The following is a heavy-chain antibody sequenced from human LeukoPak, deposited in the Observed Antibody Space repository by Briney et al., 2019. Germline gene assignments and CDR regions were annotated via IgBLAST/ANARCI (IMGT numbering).Heavy chain of an antibody. CDR1: GVSISSYY. J-gene: IGHJ5*02. D-gene: IGHD3-3*01. CDR2: IYTSGGT. V-gene: IGHV4-4*09. Sequence: SQTLSLTCTVSGVSISSYYSSWIRQPPRKGLEWIVYIYTSGGTKYNPSVKSRVTISVDTSKNQFSLKLSSVTAADTAVYYCARHLYRADNFDFWSGYYTGWFDAWGKGTLVTASS. CDR3: ARHLYRADNFDFWSGYYTGWFDA.